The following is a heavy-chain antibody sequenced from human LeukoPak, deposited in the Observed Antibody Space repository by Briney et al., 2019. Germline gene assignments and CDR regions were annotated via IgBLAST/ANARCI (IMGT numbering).Heavy chain of an antibody. Sequence: LETLSVTCTVSGGSISSYYWSWIRQPPGKGLEWIGYIYYSGRTNYNPSLKSRVTISVDTSNNQFSLKLSSVTAADTAVYYCARHPNYYDSSAYYYVMDVWGQGTTVTVSS. D-gene: IGHD3-22*01. CDR3: ARHPNYYDSSAYYYVMDV. CDR2: IYYSGRT. CDR1: GGSISSYY. J-gene: IGHJ6*02. V-gene: IGHV4-59*08.